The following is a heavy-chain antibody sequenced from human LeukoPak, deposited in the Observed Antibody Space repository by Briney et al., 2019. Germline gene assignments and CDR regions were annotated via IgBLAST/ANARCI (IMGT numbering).Heavy chain of an antibody. CDR3: ARGGTRPDYYFDY. Sequence: SETLSLTCIVSGGSISNYYWSWIRQPPGKGLEWIGYIYYSGSTNYNPSLKSRVTISVDTSKSQFSLKLSSVTAADTAVYYCARGGTRPDYYFDYWGQGTLLTVSS. D-gene: IGHD2-2*01. CDR2: IYYSGST. V-gene: IGHV4-59*01. J-gene: IGHJ4*02. CDR1: GGSISNYY.